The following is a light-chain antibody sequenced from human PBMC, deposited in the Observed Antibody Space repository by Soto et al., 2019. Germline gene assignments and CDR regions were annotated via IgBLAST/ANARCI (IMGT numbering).Light chain of an antibody. Sequence: DIQMTQSPSTLSASVGDRVTITCRASQSISNWLAWYQQKPGKAPKLLIYGASSLESGVPSRFRGSGSGTEFPLPISCLPLDVFAIYYSQKLNSYSFFFGQGTKL. CDR1: QSISNW. CDR2: GAS. V-gene: IGKV1-5*01. CDR3: QKLNSYSFF. J-gene: IGKJ2*01.